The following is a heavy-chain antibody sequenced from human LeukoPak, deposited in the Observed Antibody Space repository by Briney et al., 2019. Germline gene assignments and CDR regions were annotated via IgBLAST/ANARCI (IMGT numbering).Heavy chain of an antibody. Sequence: GASVKVSCKASGGTYSSYAISWVRQAPGQGLEWMGGIIPIFGTANYAQKFQGRVTITTDESTSTAYMELSSLRSDDTAVYYCARDGTYDFWSGYPSHWGQGTLVTVSS. J-gene: IGHJ4*02. CDR2: IIPIFGTA. D-gene: IGHD3-3*01. V-gene: IGHV1-69*05. CDR3: ARDGTYDFWSGYPSH. CDR1: GGTYSSYA.